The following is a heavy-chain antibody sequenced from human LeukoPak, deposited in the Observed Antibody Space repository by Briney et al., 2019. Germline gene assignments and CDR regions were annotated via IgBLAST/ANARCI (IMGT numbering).Heavy chain of an antibody. D-gene: IGHD6-6*01. CDR2: IYYSGGT. J-gene: IGHJ3*02. V-gene: IGHV4-39*01. CDR3: ARQLGIAARPSAFDI. Sequence: PSETLSLTCTVSGGSISSSSYYWGWIRQPPGKGLEWIGSIYYSGGTYYNPSLKSRVTISVDTSKNQFSLKLSSVTAADTAVYYCARQLGIAARPSAFDIWGQGTMVTVSS. CDR1: GGSISSSSYY.